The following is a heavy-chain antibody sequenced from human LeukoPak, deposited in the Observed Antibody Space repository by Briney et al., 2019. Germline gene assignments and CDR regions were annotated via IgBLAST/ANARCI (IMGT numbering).Heavy chain of an antibody. CDR3: ARDLGGGTPYDY. CDR1: GGSISSSSYY. J-gene: IGHJ4*02. Sequence: SETLSLTCTVSGGSISSSSYYWGWIRQPPGKGLEWIGSIYYSGSTYYNPSLKSRVTISVDTSKNQFSLKLSSVTAADTAVYYCARDLGGGTPYDYWGQGTLVTVSS. V-gene: IGHV4-39*02. D-gene: IGHD2-15*01. CDR2: IYYSGST.